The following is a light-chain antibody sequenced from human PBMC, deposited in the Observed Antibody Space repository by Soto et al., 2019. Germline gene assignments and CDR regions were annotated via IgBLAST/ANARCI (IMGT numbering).Light chain of an antibody. CDR3: QQYYSTPPT. CDR2: WAS. V-gene: IGKV4-1*01. CDR1: QSVLYSSNNKNY. J-gene: IGKJ2*01. Sequence: DIVMTQSPDSLAVSLGERATINCKSSQSVLYSSNNKNYLAWYQQKPGQTPNLLIYWASTRESGVPDRFSGSGSGTDFTLTIRSLQAEDVAVYYCQQYYSTPPTFGQGTRLEIK.